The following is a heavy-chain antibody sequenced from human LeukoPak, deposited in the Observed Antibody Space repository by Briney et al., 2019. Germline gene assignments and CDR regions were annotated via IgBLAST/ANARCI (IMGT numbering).Heavy chain of an antibody. CDR1: GFTFSSYA. D-gene: IGHD6-6*01. CDR2: ISGSGGST. CDR3: AKPRISSWSTGLRDPDAFDI. Sequence: GGSLRLSCAASGFTFSSYAMSWVRQAPGKGLEWVSAISGSGGSTYYADSVKGRFTISRDNSKNTLYLQMNSLRAEDTAVYYCAKPRISSWSTGLRDPDAFDIWGQGTMVTVSS. V-gene: IGHV3-23*01. J-gene: IGHJ3*02.